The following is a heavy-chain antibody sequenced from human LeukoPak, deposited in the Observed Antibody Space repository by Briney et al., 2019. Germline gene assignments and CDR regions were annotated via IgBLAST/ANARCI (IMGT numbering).Heavy chain of an antibody. CDR2: IYSGGST. Sequence: PGGSLRLSCAASGFTVSSSYMSWVRPAPGKGLEWVSLIYSGGSTYCAASVKGRFTISRDNSKNTLYLQMNSLRPEDTAVYYCAKGYNYAYEYWGQGTLVTVSS. J-gene: IGHJ4*02. D-gene: IGHD5-18*01. V-gene: IGHV3-53*01. CDR1: GFTVSSSY. CDR3: AKGYNYAYEY.